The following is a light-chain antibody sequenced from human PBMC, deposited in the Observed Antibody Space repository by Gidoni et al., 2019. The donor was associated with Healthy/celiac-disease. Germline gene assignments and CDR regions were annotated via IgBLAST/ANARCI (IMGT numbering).Light chain of an antibody. CDR3: QQYGSSTGT. Sequence: IVLTQSPGTLSLSPGERATLSCRASQSVSSSYLAWYQQKPGQAPRLLIYGASSRATGIPDRVSGSGSGTDFTLTISRLEPEDFAVYYCQQYGSSTGTFGQGTKVEIK. CDR1: QSVSSSY. J-gene: IGKJ1*01. CDR2: GAS. V-gene: IGKV3-20*01.